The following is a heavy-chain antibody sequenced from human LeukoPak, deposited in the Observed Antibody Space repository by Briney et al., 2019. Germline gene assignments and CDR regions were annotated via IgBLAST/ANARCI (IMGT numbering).Heavy chain of an antibody. V-gene: IGHV3-30*18. CDR3: AKLIAAAGNFDY. CDR2: ISYDGSNK. J-gene: IGHJ4*02. Sequence: GGSLRLSCAASGFTFSSYGMHWVRQAPGKGPERVAVISYDGSNKYYADSVKGRFTISRDNSKNTLYLQMNSLRAEDTAVYYCAKLIAAAGNFDYWGQGTLVTVSS. D-gene: IGHD6-13*01. CDR1: GFTFSSYG.